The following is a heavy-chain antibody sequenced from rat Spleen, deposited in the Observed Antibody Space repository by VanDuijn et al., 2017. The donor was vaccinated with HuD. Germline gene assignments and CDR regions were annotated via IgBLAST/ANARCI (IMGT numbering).Heavy chain of an antibody. CDR2: MWSGGST. Sequence: EVQLKESGPGLVQPSQTLFLTCTVSGFSLTDYSVHWVRQPPGKGLEWMGVMWSGGSTAYNSALKSRLSISRDTSKSQVFLKMNSLQTEDTAIYYCTRDLTTGIPYYFDYWGQGVMVTVSS. J-gene: IGHJ2*01. D-gene: IGHD1-9*01. V-gene: IGHV2S63*01. CDR3: TRDLTTGIPYYFDY. CDR1: GFSLTDYS.